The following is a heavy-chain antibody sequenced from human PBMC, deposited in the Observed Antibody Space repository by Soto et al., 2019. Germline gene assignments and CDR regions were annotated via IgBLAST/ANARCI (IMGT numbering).Heavy chain of an antibody. J-gene: IGHJ6*02. CDR3: TRRRFGVRGVTTMDV. V-gene: IGHV4-38-2*01. Sequence: PSETLSLTCAVSGFSISSGFYWGWIRQPPGKGLEWIGNIYHSGSTYYNPSLKSRVTISADTSKNQLSLKLSSVTAADTAVYYCTRRRFGVRGVTTMDVWGPGTTVTVSS. D-gene: IGHD3-10*01. CDR1: GFSISSGFY. CDR2: IYHSGST.